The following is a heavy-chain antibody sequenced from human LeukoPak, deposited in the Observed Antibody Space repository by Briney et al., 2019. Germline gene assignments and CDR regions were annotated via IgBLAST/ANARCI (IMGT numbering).Heavy chain of an antibody. CDR3: ARKVSAARRGRWFDP. CDR2: MNPNSGNT. V-gene: IGHV1-8*03. CDR1: GYTFTSYD. D-gene: IGHD2-2*01. J-gene: IGHJ5*02. Sequence: ASVKVSCKASGYTFTSYDINWVRQATGQGLEWMGWMNPNSGNTGYAQKFQGRVTITRNTSISTAYMELSSLRSEDTAVYYCARKVSAARRGRWFDPWGQRTLVTVSS.